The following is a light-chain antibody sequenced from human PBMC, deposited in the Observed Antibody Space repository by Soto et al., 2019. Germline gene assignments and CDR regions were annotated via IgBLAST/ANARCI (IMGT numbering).Light chain of an antibody. CDR2: KAS. V-gene: IGKV1-5*03. CDR1: PRISSW. CDR3: QQYNSYWT. Sequence: DIQMTQSPSTLSASVGDRVTITCRASPRISSWLAWYQQKPGKAPTLLIYKASSLESGVQSRFSGSVSGTDFTLTISSLQPDDFATYDCQQYNSYWTFGQGTKVEIK. J-gene: IGKJ1*01.